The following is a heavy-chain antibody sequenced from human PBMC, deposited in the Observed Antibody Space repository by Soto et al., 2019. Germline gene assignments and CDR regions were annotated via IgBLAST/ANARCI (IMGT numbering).Heavy chain of an antibody. V-gene: IGHV3-23*01. CDR1: GFTFSSFA. CDR3: AKSGGHGLSTRCSATDWYMDL. CDR2: MGGSGGGT. J-gene: IGHJ2*01. D-gene: IGHD2-2*01. Sequence: VQLLESGGGMVQPGGPLRLSCAAPGFTFSSFAMTWVPQETGKVLEWVSGMGGSGGGTYNADSVEGRFFISRDNDKNTLYVQMNRLRAEDTAAYYLAKSGGHGLSTRCSATDWYMDLWGRGTLVTVSS.